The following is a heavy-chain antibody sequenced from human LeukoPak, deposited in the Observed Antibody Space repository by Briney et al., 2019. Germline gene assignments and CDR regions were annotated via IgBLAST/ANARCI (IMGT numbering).Heavy chain of an antibody. D-gene: IGHD1-26*01. Sequence: GASVKVSCKACGYTFTSYGISWVRQAPGQGLEWMGWISAYNGNTNYAQKLQGRVTMTTDTSTSTAYMELRSLRSDDTAVYYCARDRRLWEPTGGQGVYYFDYWGQGTLVTVSS. V-gene: IGHV1-18*01. J-gene: IGHJ4*02. CDR3: ARDRRLWEPTGGQGVYYFDY. CDR1: GYTFTSYG. CDR2: ISAYNGNT.